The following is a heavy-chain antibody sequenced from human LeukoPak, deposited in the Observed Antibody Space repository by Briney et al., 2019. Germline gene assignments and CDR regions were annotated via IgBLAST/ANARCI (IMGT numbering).Heavy chain of an antibody. CDR3: ARAQTYGDSRLLLDY. J-gene: IGHJ4*02. D-gene: IGHD2-21*02. V-gene: IGHV3-20*04. CDR1: GFTFGNYG. CDR2: INWNGGST. Sequence: GGSLRLSCAASGFTFGNYGMSWVRQAPGKGLEWVSGINWNGGSTGYADSVEGRFTISRDNAKNSQYLQMNSLRVEDAALYYCARAQTYGDSRLLLDYWGQGTLVTVSS.